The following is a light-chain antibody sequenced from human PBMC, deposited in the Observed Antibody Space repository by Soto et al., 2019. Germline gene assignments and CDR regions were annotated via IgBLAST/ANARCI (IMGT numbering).Light chain of an antibody. V-gene: IGKV1-5*01. Sequence: DIQMTQSPSTLSASVGDRVTITCRASQSILTWLAWYQQKPGKAPKLLIYDASSLESGVPSRFSGSGSGTEFTLTITGLQPDDFASYFCQHYNNYLWSFGQGTKVDIK. CDR1: QSILTW. J-gene: IGKJ1*01. CDR3: QHYNNYLWS. CDR2: DAS.